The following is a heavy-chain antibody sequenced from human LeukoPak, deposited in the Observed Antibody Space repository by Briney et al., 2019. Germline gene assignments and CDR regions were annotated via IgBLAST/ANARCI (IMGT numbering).Heavy chain of an antibody. V-gene: IGHV4-34*01. CDR2: INRSGST. Sequence: PSETLSLTCAVYRGSFGDYYWSWIRQLPGKGLEWIGEINRSGSTNYNPSLKSRVTISIDTSKNQFSLKLSSVTAADTAVYYCARYTPVVVAGTNFFDYWGQGILVTVSS. D-gene: IGHD6-19*01. CDR1: RGSFGDYY. J-gene: IGHJ4*02. CDR3: ARYTPVVVAGTNFFDY.